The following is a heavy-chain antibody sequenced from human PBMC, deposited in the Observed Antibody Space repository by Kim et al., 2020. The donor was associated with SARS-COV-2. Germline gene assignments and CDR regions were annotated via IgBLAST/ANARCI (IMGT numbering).Heavy chain of an antibody. J-gene: IGHJ6*02. CDR3: TRLADSYGYGLIYYYYYYGMDV. CDR1: GFTFGDYA. D-gene: IGHD5-18*01. CDR2: IRSKAYGETT. Sequence: GGSLRLSCTASGFTFGDYAMSWFRQAPGKGLEWVGFIRSKAYGETTEYAASVKGRFTISRDDSKSIAYLQMNSLKTEDTAVYYCTRLADSYGYGLIYYYYYYGMDVWGQGTTVTVSS. V-gene: IGHV3-49*03.